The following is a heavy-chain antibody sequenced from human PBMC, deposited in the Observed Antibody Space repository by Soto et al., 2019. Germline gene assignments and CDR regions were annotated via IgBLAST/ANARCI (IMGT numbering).Heavy chain of an antibody. Sequence: EVQLVESGGGLVQPGGSLRLSCAASGFTFSSYSMNWVRQAPGKGLAWVSYISSSSSTIYYADSVKGRFTISRDNAKNSLYLKMNSLRDADAAVYYCARDGPGAVAPFDYWCQGTLVTVCS. D-gene: IGHD6-19*01. J-gene: IGHJ4*02. CDR2: ISSSSSTI. CDR1: GFTFSSYS. V-gene: IGHV3-48*02. CDR3: ARDGPGAVAPFDY.